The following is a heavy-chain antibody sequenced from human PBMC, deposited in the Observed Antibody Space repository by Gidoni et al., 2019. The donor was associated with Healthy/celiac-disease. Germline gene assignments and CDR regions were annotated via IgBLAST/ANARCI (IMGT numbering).Heavy chain of an antibody. CDR1: GFPVDDYA. CDR2: ISVNSGSI. Sequence: EVQLVASGGGLAQRGRSRRLSWAAAGFPVDDYAMHWVRQAPGKGLVWVSGISVNSGSIGYADSVKGRFTISRDNAKNSLYLQMNSLRAEDTALYYCAKDIRGWYELGYFDYWGQGTLVTVSS. J-gene: IGHJ4*02. CDR3: AKDIRGWYELGYFDY. V-gene: IGHV3-9*01. D-gene: IGHD6-19*01.